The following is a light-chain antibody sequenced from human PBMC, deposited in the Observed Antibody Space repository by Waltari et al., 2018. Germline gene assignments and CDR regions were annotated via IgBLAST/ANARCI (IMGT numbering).Light chain of an antibody. V-gene: IGKV3-15*01. Sequence: ETVMTQSPATLSVSPGARATLSCRASQSVSSNLTWYQQKPCHPPRLLSYGASTRATGIPARFSGSGAGTEFTLTISSLQSEDFAVYYCQQYNDWPPLTFGGGTKVEIK. CDR3: QQYNDWPPLT. J-gene: IGKJ4*01. CDR2: GAS. CDR1: QSVSSN.